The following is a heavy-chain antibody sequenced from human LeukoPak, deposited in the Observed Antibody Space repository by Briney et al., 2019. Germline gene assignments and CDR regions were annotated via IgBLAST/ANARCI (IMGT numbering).Heavy chain of an antibody. CDR1: GYTFTVYY. D-gene: IGHD2-15*01. CDR2: INPNSGGT. CDR3: ARVTDPLSPYCSGGSCDPGAFDI. J-gene: IGHJ3*02. V-gene: IGHV1-2*04. Sequence: ASVKVSSKASGYTFTVYYMHWVRQAPGQGRERMGWINPNSGGTNYTQKFQGWVTITRDTSISTAYMELSRLRSDDTAVYYCARVTDPLSPYCSGGSCDPGAFDIWGQGTMVTVSS.